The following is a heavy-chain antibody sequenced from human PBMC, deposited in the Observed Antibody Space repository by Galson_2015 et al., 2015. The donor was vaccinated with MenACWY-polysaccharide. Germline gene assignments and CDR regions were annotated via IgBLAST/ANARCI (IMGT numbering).Heavy chain of an antibody. Sequence: SLRLSRAASGFTFYSYAMTWVRQAPGKGLEWVSAIGATGTDTYYADSVRGRFTISRDNSENTLYLQMNSLRAEDTALYYCAKLQCTGGSCYAPYWGQGTLVTVSS. CDR3: AKLQCTGGSCYAPY. D-gene: IGHD2-15*01. V-gene: IGHV3-23*01. CDR1: GFTFYSYA. J-gene: IGHJ4*02. CDR2: IGATGTDT.